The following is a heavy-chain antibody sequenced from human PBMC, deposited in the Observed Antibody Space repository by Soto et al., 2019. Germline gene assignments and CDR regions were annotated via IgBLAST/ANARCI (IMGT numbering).Heavy chain of an antibody. V-gene: IGHV3-21*01. CDR3: AREETAWPLAYGLDV. Sequence: GGSVRLSCAASGFSFSTYSMNWVRQAPGKGLEWVSSISSRGDTYYADSVKGRFTISRDNAKNSVSPQMDSLRAEDAAVYYCAREETAWPLAYGLDVWGQGTTVTVSS. J-gene: IGHJ6*02. CDR2: ISSRGDT. CDR1: GFSFSTYS. D-gene: IGHD2-21*02.